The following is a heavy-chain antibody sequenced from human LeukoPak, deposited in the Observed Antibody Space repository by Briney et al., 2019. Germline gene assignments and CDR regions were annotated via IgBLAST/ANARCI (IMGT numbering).Heavy chain of an antibody. J-gene: IGHJ4*02. CDR3: AKDSYGSGTYPAYFDY. CDR1: GFTLSTYG. CDR2: IRYDGSIK. D-gene: IGHD3-10*01. Sequence: PGGSLRLSSAAPGFTLSTYGTHCVRAAPREGLEWVSFIRYDGSIKYYADSVEGRFTISRDNSKNTLYLQMNSLRAEDTAVYYCAKDSYGSGTYPAYFDYWGQGTLVTVSS. V-gene: IGHV3-30*02.